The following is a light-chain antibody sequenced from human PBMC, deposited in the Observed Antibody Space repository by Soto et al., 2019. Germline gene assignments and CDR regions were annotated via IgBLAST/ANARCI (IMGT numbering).Light chain of an antibody. CDR3: QQYGSSPPMYT. J-gene: IGKJ2*01. Sequence: EIVLTQSPGTLSLSPGERATLSCRASQSVSSSSLARYQQKPGQAPRLLIYGASSRATGIPDRFSGSGSGTDFTLTISRLEPEDFAVYYCQQYGSSPPMYTFGQGTKLEIK. CDR2: GAS. V-gene: IGKV3-20*01. CDR1: QSVSSSS.